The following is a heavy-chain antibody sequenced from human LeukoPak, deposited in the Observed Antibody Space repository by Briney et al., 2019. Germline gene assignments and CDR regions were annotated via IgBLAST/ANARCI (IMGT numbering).Heavy chain of an antibody. J-gene: IGHJ3*02. CDR3: AREGGSSWYAHAFDI. CDR1: GFTFSSYS. V-gene: IGHV3-21*01. Sequence: GGSLRLSCAASGFTFSSYSMNWVRQAPGKGLEWVSSISSSSSYIYYADSVKGRFTISRDNAKNSLYLQMNSLRAEDTAVYYCAREGGSSWYAHAFDIWGQGTMVTVSS. CDR2: ISSSSSYI. D-gene: IGHD6-13*01.